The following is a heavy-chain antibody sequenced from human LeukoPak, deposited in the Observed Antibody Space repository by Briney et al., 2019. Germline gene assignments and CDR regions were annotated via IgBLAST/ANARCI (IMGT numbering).Heavy chain of an antibody. J-gene: IGHJ4*02. CDR2: ISYDGSNK. D-gene: IGHD3-3*01. Sequence: GRSLRLSCAASGFTFSSYGMHWVRQAPGKGLEWVAVISYDGSNKYYADSVKGRFTISRDNSKNTLYLQMNSLRAEDTAVYYCAKEGDTYYDFRSGYAMDNWGQGTLVTVSS. CDR1: GFTFSSYG. CDR3: AKEGDTYYDFRSGYAMDN. V-gene: IGHV3-30*18.